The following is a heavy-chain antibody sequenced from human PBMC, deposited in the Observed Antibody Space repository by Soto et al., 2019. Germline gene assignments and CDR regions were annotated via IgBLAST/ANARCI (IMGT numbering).Heavy chain of an antibody. CDR3: ARDLPATGVGYYYYGMDV. D-gene: IGHD2-15*01. CDR1: GGSVSSGRYY. Sequence: QVQLQESGPGLVKPSETLSLTCTVSGGSVSSGRYYWSWIRQPPGKGLEWIGYIYYSGSTNYNPSIRSRVTLSVDKSKNQFSLMLSSVTAADTAVYYCARDLPATGVGYYYYGMDVWGQGTTVTVSS. J-gene: IGHJ6*02. CDR2: IYYSGST. V-gene: IGHV4-61*01.